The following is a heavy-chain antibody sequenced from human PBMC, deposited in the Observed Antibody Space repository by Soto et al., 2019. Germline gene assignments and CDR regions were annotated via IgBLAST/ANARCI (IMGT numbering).Heavy chain of an antibody. V-gene: IGHV3-23*01. CDR2: ISGSGGST. CDR3: SKDNTIFGVVNLSWHP. Sequence: GALGRSEEACVGNDSRSARCRVRQEKKKGLEWVSAISGSGGSTYYADSVKGRFTISRDNSKNTLYLQMNSLRAEDTAVYYFSKDNTIFGVVNLSWHPWG. J-gene: IGHJ5*02. CDR1: VGNDSRSA. D-gene: IGHD3-3*01.